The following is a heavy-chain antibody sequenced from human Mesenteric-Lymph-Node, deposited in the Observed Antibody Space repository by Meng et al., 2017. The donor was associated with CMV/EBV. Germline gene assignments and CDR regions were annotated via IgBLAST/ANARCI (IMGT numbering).Heavy chain of an antibody. V-gene: IGHV3-23*01. Sequence: GGSLRLSCVASGFTFSSYNMSWVRQAPGKGLEWVSGICGSGDCTYYADSVKGRFTISRDNSKNTLHLQMNSLRAEDTAIYFCAQSLPHSGRWYAGYYFDYWGQGTVVTVSS. CDR3: AQSLPHSGRWYAGYYFDY. D-gene: IGHD4-23*01. CDR2: ICGSGDCT. CDR1: GFTFSSYN. J-gene: IGHJ4*02.